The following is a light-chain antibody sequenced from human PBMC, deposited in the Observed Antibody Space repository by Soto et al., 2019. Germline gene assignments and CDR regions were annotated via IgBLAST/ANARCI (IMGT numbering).Light chain of an antibody. CDR2: GAS. CDR1: QSVSSSY. Sequence: EIVLTQSPGTLSLSPGERATLSCRASQSVSSSYLAWYQQKPGQAPRLLIYGASSRATGIQDRFSGSGSGTDFTLTISRLELDDFAVYYCQQYGSSPLFSVGTKVEIK. CDR3: QQYGSSPL. V-gene: IGKV3-20*01. J-gene: IGKJ4*01.